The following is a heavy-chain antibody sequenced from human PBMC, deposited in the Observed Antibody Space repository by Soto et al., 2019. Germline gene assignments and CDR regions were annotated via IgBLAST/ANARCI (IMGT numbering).Heavy chain of an antibody. CDR2: IYYSGST. J-gene: IGHJ4*02. CDR3: AREVVGATTKTGMRIDY. CDR1: GDSISSSRYS. V-gene: IGHV4-39*02. Sequence: QLQLQESGPGLVKPSETLSLTCTVSGDSISSSRYSWGWIRQPPGKGLEWIGSIYYSGSTYYNPSRKSRVTISVDTPKNQFSRKLSSVTAADTAVYYCAREVVGATTKTGMRIDYWGQGTLVTVSS. D-gene: IGHD1-26*01.